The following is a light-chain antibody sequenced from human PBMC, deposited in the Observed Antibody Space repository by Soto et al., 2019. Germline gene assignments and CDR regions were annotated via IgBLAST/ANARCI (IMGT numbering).Light chain of an antibody. V-gene: IGKV1-39*01. J-gene: IGKJ4*01. CDR1: QTISTY. CDR3: QQGYSIHALT. Sequence: DIQMTQSPSSLSASVVYSVTISCXASQTISTYLHWYQHKPGRAPRLLISDVSTLQSGVPGRFRGSGSETEFTLTITYLQPEDFATYYCQQGYSIHALTFGGGTKVDIK. CDR2: DVS.